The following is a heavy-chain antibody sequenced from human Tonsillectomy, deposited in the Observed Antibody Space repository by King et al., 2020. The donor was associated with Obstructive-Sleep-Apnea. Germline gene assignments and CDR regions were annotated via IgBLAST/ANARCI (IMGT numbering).Heavy chain of an antibody. CDR3: AKGGRYTSGHSTPYFDS. D-gene: IGHD5-18*01. Sequence: VQLVESGGGVVQPGRSLRLSCAASGFIFSSFGMHWVRQAPGKGLEWVAVIWADGSDFYYAESVKGRFTISRDNSKDTLSLQMDNVRAEDTAVYYCAKGGRYTSGHSTPYFDSWGQGTLVSVSS. CDR2: IWADGSDF. J-gene: IGHJ4*02. V-gene: IGHV3-33*06. CDR1: GFIFSSFG.